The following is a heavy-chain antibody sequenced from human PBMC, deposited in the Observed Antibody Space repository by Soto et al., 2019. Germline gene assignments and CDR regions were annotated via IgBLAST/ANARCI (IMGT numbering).Heavy chain of an antibody. D-gene: IGHD4-4*01. CDR3: ARDRFDYSNYPNWFDP. CDR2: IIPIFGTA. CDR1: GGTFSSYA. Sequence: SVKVSCKASGGTFSSYAISWVRQAPGQGLEWMGGIIPIFGTANYAQKFQGRVTITADESTSTAYMELSSLRSEDTAVYYCARDRFDYSNYPNWFDPWGQGTLVTVSS. J-gene: IGHJ5*02. V-gene: IGHV1-69*13.